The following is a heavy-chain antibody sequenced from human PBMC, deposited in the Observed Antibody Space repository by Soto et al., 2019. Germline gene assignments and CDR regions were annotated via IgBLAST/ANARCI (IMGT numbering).Heavy chain of an antibody. D-gene: IGHD3-9*01. V-gene: IGHV3-64D*06. Sequence: PGGSLRLSCSASGFTFSSYALHWVRQAPGKGLEYVSVISPDGGSTYYADSVKGRFTVSRDNSKNTLYLQMSSLRAEDTAIYYCVKLGEILSGYYDAFDVWGQGTMVTVSS. J-gene: IGHJ3*01. CDR3: VKLGEILSGYYDAFDV. CDR2: ISPDGGST. CDR1: GFTFSSYA.